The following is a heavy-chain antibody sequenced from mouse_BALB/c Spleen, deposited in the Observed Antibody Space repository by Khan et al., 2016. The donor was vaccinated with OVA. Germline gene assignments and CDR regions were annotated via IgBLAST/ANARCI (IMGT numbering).Heavy chain of an antibody. CDR3: AKVGYNGTMDY. V-gene: IGHV9-3-1*01. J-gene: IGHJ4*01. D-gene: IGHD1-3*01. Sequence: LVESGPELKKPGETVKISCKASGYTFKIYGMNWVRQAPGKGLKWMGWINTYTGEPTYADDFKGRFAFSLETSASTAFLQINNLKNEDTATYFCAKVGYNGTMDYWGQGTSVTVSS. CDR2: INTYTGEP. CDR1: GYTFKIYG.